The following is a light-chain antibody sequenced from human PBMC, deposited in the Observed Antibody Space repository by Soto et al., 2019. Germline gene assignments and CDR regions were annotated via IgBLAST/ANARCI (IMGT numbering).Light chain of an antibody. CDR2: GTS. CDR1: QSVGSSY. V-gene: IGKV3-20*01. Sequence: EVVLTQSPGTLSLSPGERATLSCRASQSVGSSYLAWYQQKPGQAPRVLIYGTSSRATGIPDRLSGSGSGTDFTLTISRLEPEDFAVYYCQQYTTSSWTFGQGTKVDIK. J-gene: IGKJ1*01. CDR3: QQYTTSSWT.